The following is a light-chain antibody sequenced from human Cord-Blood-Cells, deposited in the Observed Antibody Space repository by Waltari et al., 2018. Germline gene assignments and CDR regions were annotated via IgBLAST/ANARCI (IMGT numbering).Light chain of an antibody. V-gene: IGKV3-15*01. CDR2: GAS. J-gene: IGKJ4*01. Sequence: EIVMTQSPATLSVSPGERATLSCRASQSVSSNLAWYQQKPGQAPRLLIYGASTRATGSPARFSRRGSGTDVTLTISIPQSDGVAVYYCQQYNNWPLTFGGGTKVEIK. CDR3: QQYNNWPLT. CDR1: QSVSSN.